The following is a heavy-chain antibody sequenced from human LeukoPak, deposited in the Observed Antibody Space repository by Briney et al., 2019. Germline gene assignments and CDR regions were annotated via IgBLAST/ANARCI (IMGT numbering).Heavy chain of an antibody. CDR1: GYTFTCYY. Sequence: ASVKVSCKASGYTFTCYYMHWVRQTPGQGLEWMGWINPNSGGTNYAQKFQGRVTMTRDTSISTACMELSRLRSDDTAVYYCARVATQWLVRSYFDYWGQGTLVTVSS. D-gene: IGHD6-19*01. V-gene: IGHV1-2*02. CDR2: INPNSGGT. CDR3: ARVATQWLVRSYFDY. J-gene: IGHJ4*02.